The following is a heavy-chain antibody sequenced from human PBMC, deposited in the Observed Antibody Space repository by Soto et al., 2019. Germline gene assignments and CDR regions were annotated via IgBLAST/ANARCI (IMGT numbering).Heavy chain of an antibody. CDR2: ISSSSSYI. CDR1: GFTFSSYS. D-gene: IGHD3-16*02. J-gene: IGHJ4*02. CDR3: ARYGVSGMITFGGVIAD. Sequence: EVQLVESGGGLVKPGGSLRLSCAASGFTFSSYSMNWVRQAPGKGLEWVSSISSSSSYIYYADSVKGRFTISRDNAKNALYLQMNRLRAEDTAVYYCARYGVSGMITFGGVIADWGQGTLVTVSS. V-gene: IGHV3-21*01.